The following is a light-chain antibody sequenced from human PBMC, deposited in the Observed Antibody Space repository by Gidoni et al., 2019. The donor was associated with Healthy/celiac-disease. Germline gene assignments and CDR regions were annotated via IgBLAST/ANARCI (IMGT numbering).Light chain of an antibody. CDR2: KAS. V-gene: IGKV1-5*03. J-gene: IGKJ1*01. Sequence: DIQMTQSPSTLSASVGDRVTITCRASQSISSWLAWYQQKPGKAPKHLIYKASSLESGVPSRFSGSGSGTEFTLTISSLQPDDFATYYCQQYNSWWTFXXXTKVEIK. CDR1: QSISSW. CDR3: QQYNSWWT.